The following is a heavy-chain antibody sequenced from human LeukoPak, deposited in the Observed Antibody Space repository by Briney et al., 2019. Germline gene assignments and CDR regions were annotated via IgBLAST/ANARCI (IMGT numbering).Heavy chain of an antibody. CDR1: GYTFISYG. Sequence: GASVNVSCKASGYTFISYGISWVRQAPGQGLEWMGWISAYNGNTNYAQKLQGRVTMTTDTSTSTAYMELRSLRSDDTAVYYCARVCPRIESGWYASVWFDPWGQGTLVTVSS. CDR2: ISAYNGNT. J-gene: IGHJ5*02. D-gene: IGHD6-19*01. V-gene: IGHV1-18*01. CDR3: ARVCPRIESGWYASVWFDP.